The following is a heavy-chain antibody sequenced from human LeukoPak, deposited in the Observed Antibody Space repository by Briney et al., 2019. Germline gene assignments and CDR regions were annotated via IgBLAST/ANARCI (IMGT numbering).Heavy chain of an antibody. V-gene: IGHV1-8*01. CDR3: ARALGYCSGGSCYLRGEWLGLFAY. Sequence: ASVKVSCKASGYTFTSYDINWVRQAPGQGLEWMGWMNPNSGNTGYAQKLQGRVTMTTATSTSTAYMELRSLRSDDTAVYYCARALGYCSGGSCYLRGEWLGLFAYWGQGPLVTVSS. J-gene: IGHJ4*02. CDR2: MNPNSGNT. D-gene: IGHD2-15*01. CDR1: GYTFTSYD.